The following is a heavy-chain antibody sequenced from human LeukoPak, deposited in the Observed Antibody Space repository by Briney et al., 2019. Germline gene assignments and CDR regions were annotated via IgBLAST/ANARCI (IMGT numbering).Heavy chain of an antibody. J-gene: IGHJ6*02. CDR2: IYPGDSDT. CDR3: ARRVYGSFYVMDV. CDR1: GCSFTSYW. V-gene: IGHV5-51*01. D-gene: IGHD3-10*01. Sequence: GESLKISCKGSGCSFTSYWIGWVRPMPGKGLEWMGIIYPGDSDTRYSPSFQGQVTISADKFISTAYLQWSSLKASDTAMYYCARRVYGSFYVMDVWGQGTTVTVSS.